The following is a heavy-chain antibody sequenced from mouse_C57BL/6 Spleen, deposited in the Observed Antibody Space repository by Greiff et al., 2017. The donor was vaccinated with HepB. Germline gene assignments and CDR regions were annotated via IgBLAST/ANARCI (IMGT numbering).Heavy chain of an antibody. Sequence: VQLKQSGPELVKPGASVKIPCKASGYTFTDYNMDWVKQSHGKSLEWIGDINPNNGGTIYNQKFKGKATLTVDKSSSTAYMELRSLTSEDTAVYYCARSAGSTYAMDYWGQGTSVTVSS. CDR3: ARSAGSTYAMDY. CDR1: GYTFTDYN. J-gene: IGHJ4*01. CDR2: INPNNGGT. V-gene: IGHV1-18*01. D-gene: IGHD1-1*01.